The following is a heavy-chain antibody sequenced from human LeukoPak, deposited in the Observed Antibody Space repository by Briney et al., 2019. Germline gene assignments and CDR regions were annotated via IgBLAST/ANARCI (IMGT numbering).Heavy chain of an antibody. CDR1: GGSISSYY. CDR3: ARARGATIFQSAFDI. Sequence: SETLSLTCTVSGGSISSYYWSWIRQPPGKGLEWIGYIYNSGSTNYNSSLKSRVTISADTSKNQFSLKLSSVTAADTAAYYCARARGATIFQSAFDIWGQGTMVTVSS. CDR2: IYNSGST. J-gene: IGHJ3*02. V-gene: IGHV4-59*01. D-gene: IGHD5-24*01.